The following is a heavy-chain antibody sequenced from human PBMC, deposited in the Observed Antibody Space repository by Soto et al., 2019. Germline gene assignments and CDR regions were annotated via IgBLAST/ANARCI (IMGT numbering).Heavy chain of an antibody. J-gene: IGHJ6*02. CDR2: INHSGST. Sequence: SVTLCLSCAVDDGSCIGYGGRWIRQPPGKGLEWIGEINHSGSTNYNPSLKSRVTISVDTSKNQFSLKLSSVIAADTAVYYCAGGPKYMAVRGHGTTVPVSS. CDR1: DGSCIGYG. CDR3: AGGPKYMAV. V-gene: IGHV4-34*01.